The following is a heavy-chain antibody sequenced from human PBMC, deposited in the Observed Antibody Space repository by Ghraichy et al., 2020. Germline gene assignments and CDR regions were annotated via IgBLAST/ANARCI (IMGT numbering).Heavy chain of an antibody. J-gene: IGHJ6*02. D-gene: IGHD4-17*01. Sequence: GGSLRLSCAASGFTFSSYSMNWVRQAPGKGLEWVSSISSSSSYIYYADSVKGRFTISRDNAKNSLYLQMNSLRAEDTAVYYCARDPTVTTMGLSYYYGMDVWGQGTTVTVSS. CDR3: ARDPTVTTMGLSYYYGMDV. CDR1: GFTFSSYS. V-gene: IGHV3-21*01. CDR2: ISSSSSYI.